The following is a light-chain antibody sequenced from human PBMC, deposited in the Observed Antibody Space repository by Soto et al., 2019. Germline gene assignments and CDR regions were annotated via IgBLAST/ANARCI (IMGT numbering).Light chain of an antibody. CDR3: LQYSSHSWT. Sequence: VITRPPATLTVSPGRRVTLSCRACQSVSYHLAWYQQKPGQAPRLLIYRASTRATGIPARFSGSGSGTEFTLTISRLQPDDVATYYCLQYSSHSWTFGQGTKVDIK. V-gene: IGKV3-15*01. CDR2: RAS. CDR1: QSVSYH. J-gene: IGKJ1*01.